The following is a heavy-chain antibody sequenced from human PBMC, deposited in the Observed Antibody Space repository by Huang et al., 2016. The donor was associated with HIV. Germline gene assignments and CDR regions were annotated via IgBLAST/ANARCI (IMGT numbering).Heavy chain of an antibody. CDR1: GGSFSGYY. CDR2: INHSGST. V-gene: IGHV4-34*01. CDR3: ARGPGYYDSSGREAFDI. Sequence: QVQLQQWGAGLLKPSETLSLTCAVYGGSFSGYYWSWIRQPPGKGLEWIGEINHSGSTNYNPSLKSRVTIAVDTSKTQFSLKLNSVTAADTAVYYCARGPGYYDSSGREAFDIWGQGTMVTVSS. J-gene: IGHJ3*02. D-gene: IGHD3-22*01.